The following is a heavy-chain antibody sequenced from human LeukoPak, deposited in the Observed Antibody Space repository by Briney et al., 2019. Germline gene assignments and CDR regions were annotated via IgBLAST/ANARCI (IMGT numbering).Heavy chain of an antibody. CDR2: IYYSGST. CDR1: GGSISSSSYY. J-gene: IGHJ5*02. V-gene: IGHV4-39*07. D-gene: IGHD4-23*01. CDR3: ARPRRGVTRGPNWFDP. Sequence: SETLSLTCTVSGGSISSSSYYWGWIRQPPGKGLEWIGSIYYSGSTNYNPSLKSRVTISVDTSKNQFSLKLSSVTAADTAVYYCARPRRGVTRGPNWFDPWGQGTLVTVSS.